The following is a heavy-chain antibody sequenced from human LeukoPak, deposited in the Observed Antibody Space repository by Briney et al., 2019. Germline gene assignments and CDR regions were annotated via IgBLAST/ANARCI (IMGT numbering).Heavy chain of an antibody. D-gene: IGHD6-13*01. J-gene: IGHJ4*02. Sequence: SGGSLRLSCAASGFTFSNYAMSWVRQAPGKGLEWVSAISANGGGTYYADSVKRRFTISRDNSKNTLYLQMNSLRAEDTAVYYCAKGSSPFDYWGQGTLVTVSS. V-gene: IGHV3-23*01. CDR1: GFTFSNYA. CDR3: AKGSSPFDY. CDR2: ISANGGGT.